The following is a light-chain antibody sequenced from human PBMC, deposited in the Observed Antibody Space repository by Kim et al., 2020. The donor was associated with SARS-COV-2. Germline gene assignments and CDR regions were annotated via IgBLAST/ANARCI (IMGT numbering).Light chain of an antibody. CDR3: QQYGSSPLT. CDR2: GAY. Sequence: SPGERAPLSCRARQRVSRDCLAWYQQKPGQPPRLFIYGAYNRATGISDRFTGSGSGTDFTLTINRLEPGDSAVYYCQQYGSSPLTFGGGTKVDIK. J-gene: IGKJ4*01. V-gene: IGKV3-20*01. CDR1: QRVSRDC.